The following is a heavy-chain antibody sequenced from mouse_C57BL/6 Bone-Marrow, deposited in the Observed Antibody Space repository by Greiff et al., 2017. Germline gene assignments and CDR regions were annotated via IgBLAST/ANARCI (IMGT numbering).Heavy chain of an antibody. D-gene: IGHD3-2*02. Sequence: VQLQESGPELVKPGASVKISCKASGYAFSSSWMNWVKQRPGKGLEWIGRIYPGDGDTNYNGKFKGKATLTADKSSSTAYMQLSSLTSEDSAVYFCARRGSSGLPFDYWGQGTTLTGSS. CDR1: GYAFSSSW. CDR2: IYPGDGDT. V-gene: IGHV1-82*01. J-gene: IGHJ2*01. CDR3: ARRGSSGLPFDY.